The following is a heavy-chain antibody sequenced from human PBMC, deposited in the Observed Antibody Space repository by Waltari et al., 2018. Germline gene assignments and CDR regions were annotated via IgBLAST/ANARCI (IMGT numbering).Heavy chain of an antibody. CDR2: ISGSGGST. Sequence: EVQLLESGGGLVQPGGSPRLSCAASGFTFSSYAMSWVRQAPGKGLEWVSAISGSGGSTYYADSVKGRFTISRDNSKNTLYLQMNSLRAEDTAVYYCAHVGTAATPMDVWGKGTTVTISS. CDR1: GFTFSSYA. V-gene: IGHV3-23*01. J-gene: IGHJ6*03. CDR3: AHVGTAATPMDV. D-gene: IGHD2-15*01.